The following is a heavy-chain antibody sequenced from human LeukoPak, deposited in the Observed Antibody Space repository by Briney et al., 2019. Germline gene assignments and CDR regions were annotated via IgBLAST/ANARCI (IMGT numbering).Heavy chain of an antibody. CDR2: IYYSGST. CDR1: GVSFSSSSYY. CDR3: ARRGYYDSSGYPFDY. J-gene: IGHJ4*02. V-gene: IGHV4-39*01. D-gene: IGHD3-22*01. Sequence: SETLSLTCTVSGVSFSSSSYYWGWIRPPPGKGLEWLGSIYYSGSTYYNPSLKSRVTISVDTSKNQFSLKLSSVTAADTAVYYCARRGYYDSSGYPFDYWGQGTLVTVSS.